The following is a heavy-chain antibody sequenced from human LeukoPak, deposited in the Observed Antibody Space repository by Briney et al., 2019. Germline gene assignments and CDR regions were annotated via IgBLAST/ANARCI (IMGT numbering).Heavy chain of an antibody. CDR3: ARDLYCNSAKCYSNWFDT. CDR1: GYTFTGYY. Sequence: ASVKVSCKASGYTFTGYYMHWVRQAPGQGPEWIGWINPKNGGTNYAQTFQGRVTMTRDTSITTAYMELSSLRSDDTAVYYCARDLYCNSAKCYSNWFDTWGQGTLVTVS. V-gene: IGHV1-2*02. J-gene: IGHJ5*02. CDR2: INPKNGGT. D-gene: IGHD2/OR15-2a*01.